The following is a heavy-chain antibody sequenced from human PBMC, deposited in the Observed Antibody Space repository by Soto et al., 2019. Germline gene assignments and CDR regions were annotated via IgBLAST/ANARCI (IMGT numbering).Heavy chain of an antibody. CDR3: AKDLWFGELAGIVGY. CDR2: ISGSGGST. CDR1: GFTFSSYA. Sequence: GALRLSCEASGFTFSSYAMSWVRQAPGKGLEWVSAISGSGGSTYYADSVKGRFTISRDNSKNTLYLQMNSLRAEDTALYYCAKDLWFGELAGIVGYWGQGTLVTVSS. J-gene: IGHJ4*02. D-gene: IGHD3-10*01. V-gene: IGHV3-23*01.